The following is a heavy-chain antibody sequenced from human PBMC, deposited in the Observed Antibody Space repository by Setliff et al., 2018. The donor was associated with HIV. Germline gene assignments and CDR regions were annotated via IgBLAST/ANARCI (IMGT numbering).Heavy chain of an antibody. CDR2: IYYSGDS. V-gene: IGHV4-59*08. Sequence: SETLSLTCTVSGASITSSYWTWIRQSPGRGLEYLGYIYYSGDSNYSPSLKSRLSMSLDASTSQFSLRLNPLTAADTAMYYCARFARDPTDWGRGILVTVSS. CDR3: ARFARDPTD. CDR1: GASITSSY. J-gene: IGHJ4*02.